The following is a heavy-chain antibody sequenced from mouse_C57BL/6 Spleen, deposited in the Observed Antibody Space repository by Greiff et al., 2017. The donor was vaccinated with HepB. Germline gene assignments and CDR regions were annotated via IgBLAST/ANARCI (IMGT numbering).Heavy chain of an antibody. CDR2: IYPGDGDT. D-gene: IGHD2-5*01. CDR1: GYAFSSSW. V-gene: IGHV1-82*01. Sequence: LEESGPELVKPGASVKISCKASGYAFSSSWMNWVKQRPGKGLEWIGRIYPGDGDTNYNGKFKGKATLTADKSSSTAYMQLSSLTSEDSAVYFCASAYYSNSAWFAYWGQGTLVTVSA. J-gene: IGHJ3*01. CDR3: ASAYYSNSAWFAY.